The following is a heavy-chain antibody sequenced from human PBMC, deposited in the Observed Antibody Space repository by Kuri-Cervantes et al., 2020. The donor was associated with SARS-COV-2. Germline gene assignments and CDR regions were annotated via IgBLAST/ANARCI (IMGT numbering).Heavy chain of an antibody. V-gene: IGHV3-23*05. CDR2: VYSSDART. Sequence: GESLKISCAASGFSFSNYAMSWVRQAPGRGLEWVAVVYSSDARTYYADSAKGRFSISRDNSKNTVYLQMNSLRVEDTAVYYCAKVGLAQNDFWSGYYTGWGQGTLATVSS. CDR3: AKVGLAQNDFWSGYYTG. CDR1: GFSFSNYA. D-gene: IGHD3-3*01. J-gene: IGHJ4*02.